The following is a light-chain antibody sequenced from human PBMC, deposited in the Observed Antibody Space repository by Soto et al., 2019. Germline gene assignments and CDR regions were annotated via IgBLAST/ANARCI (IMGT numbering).Light chain of an antibody. J-gene: IGLJ1*01. CDR3: SSYTTSNTRQIV. V-gene: IGLV2-14*03. CDR2: DVS. Sequence: QSVLTRAASVSGSPGQSISISCTGTSSDVGGYNYVSWYQHHPGKAPKLLIYDVSNRPSGVSNRFSGSKSDNTASLTISGLQPEDEADYYCSSYTTSNTRQIVFGTGTRSPS. CDR1: SSDVGGYNY.